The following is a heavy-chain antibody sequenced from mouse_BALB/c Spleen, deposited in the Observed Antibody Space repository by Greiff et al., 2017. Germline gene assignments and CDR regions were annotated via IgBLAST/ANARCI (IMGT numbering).Heavy chain of an antibody. J-gene: IGHJ3*01. D-gene: IGHD2-1*01. Sequence: VQLQQSGAELVRPGSSVKISCKASGYAFSSYWMNWVKQRPGQGLEWIGQIYPGDGDTNYNGKFKGKATLTADKSSSTAYMQLSSLTSEDSAVYFCARDYGNSAWFAYWGQGTLVTVSA. CDR1: GYAFSSYW. CDR2: IYPGDGDT. V-gene: IGHV1-80*01. CDR3: ARDYGNSAWFAY.